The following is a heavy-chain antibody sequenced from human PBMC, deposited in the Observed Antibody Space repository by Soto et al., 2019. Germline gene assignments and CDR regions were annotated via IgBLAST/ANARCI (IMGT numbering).Heavy chain of an antibody. D-gene: IGHD3-10*01. CDR1: GFTFSSYD. Sequence: EVQLVESGGGLVQPGGSLRLSCAASGFTFSSYDMHLVRQATGKGLEWVSAIGTAGDTYYPGSVKGRFTISRENAKNSLYLQMNSLRAEDTAVYYCARGVYRGTPLLQDWGQGTLVTVSS. J-gene: IGHJ4*02. V-gene: IGHV3-13*01. CDR3: ARGVYRGTPLLQD. CDR2: IGTAGDT.